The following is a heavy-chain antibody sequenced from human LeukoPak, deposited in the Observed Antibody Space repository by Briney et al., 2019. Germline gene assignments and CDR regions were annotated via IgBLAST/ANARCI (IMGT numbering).Heavy chain of an antibody. CDR2: ISGSGGST. CDR1: RFTFSSYA. Sequence: GGSLRLSCAASRFTFSSYAMSWVRQAPGKGLEWVSAISGSGGSTYYADSVKGRFTISRDNSKNTLYLQMNSLRAEDTAVYYCAKELGRGYSYGSRFDYWGQGTLVTVSS. J-gene: IGHJ4*02. CDR3: AKELGRGYSYGSRFDY. V-gene: IGHV3-23*01. D-gene: IGHD5-18*01.